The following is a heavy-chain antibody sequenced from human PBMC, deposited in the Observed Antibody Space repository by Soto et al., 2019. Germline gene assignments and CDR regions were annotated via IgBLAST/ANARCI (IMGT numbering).Heavy chain of an antibody. J-gene: IGHJ4*02. CDR2: VYYTGST. D-gene: IGHD4-17*01. V-gene: IGHV4-59*11. CDR1: DGSISNHY. CDR3: AREFGTTVTTFDS. Sequence: QVQLQESGPGLVKPSETLSLTCTVSDGSISNHYWSWIRQPPGKRLEWIGYVYYTGSTNYNPSLKGRVTLSIDTFKNQFSLNLTSVTAADTALYYCAREFGTTVTTFDSWGQGTLVTVSS.